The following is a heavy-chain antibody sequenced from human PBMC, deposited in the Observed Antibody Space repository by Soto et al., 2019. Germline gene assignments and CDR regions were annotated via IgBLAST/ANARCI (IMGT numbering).Heavy chain of an antibody. CDR1: GFTFSTYV. J-gene: IGHJ6*02. Sequence: GGSLSLSCEASGFTFSTYVMSWVRQAPGKGLEWVSAISGSGGSTYYADSVKGRFTISRDNSKNTLYLQMNSLRAEDTAVYYCARGSGNYYYGMDVWGQGTTVTVS. D-gene: IGHD3-10*01. CDR2: ISGSGGST. CDR3: ARGSGNYYYGMDV. V-gene: IGHV3-23*01.